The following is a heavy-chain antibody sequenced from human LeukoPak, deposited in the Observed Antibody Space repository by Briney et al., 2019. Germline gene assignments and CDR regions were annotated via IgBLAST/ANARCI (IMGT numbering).Heavy chain of an antibody. D-gene: IGHD6-13*01. Sequence: SETLSLTCTVSGGSISSYYWSWIRQPPGKGLEWIGYIYTSGSTNYNPSLKSRVTISVDTSKNQFSLKLSSVTAADTAVYYCARHFTESSRRHYFDYWGQGTLVTVSS. J-gene: IGHJ4*02. V-gene: IGHV4-4*09. CDR1: GGSISSYY. CDR3: ARHFTESSRRHYFDY. CDR2: IYTSGST.